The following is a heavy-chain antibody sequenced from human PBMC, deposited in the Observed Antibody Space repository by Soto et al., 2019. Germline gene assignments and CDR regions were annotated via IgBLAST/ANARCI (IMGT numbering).Heavy chain of an antibody. CDR1: GGSISSGDYY. CDR3: AREEYYYDSSGYYYTYGMDV. D-gene: IGHD3-22*01. CDR2: IYYSGST. V-gene: IGHV4-30-4*01. J-gene: IGHJ6*04. Sequence: SETLSLTCTVSGGSISSGDYYWSWIRQPPGKGLEWIGYIYYSGSTYYNPSLKSRVTISVDTSKNQFSLKLSSVTAADTAVYYCAREEYYYDSSGYYYTYGMDVWGKGTTVTVSS.